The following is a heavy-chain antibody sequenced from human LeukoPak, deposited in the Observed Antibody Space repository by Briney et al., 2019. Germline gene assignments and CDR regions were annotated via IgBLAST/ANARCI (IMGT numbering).Heavy chain of an antibody. CDR3: ARDGLDPGYFDY. V-gene: IGHV3-21*01. CDR2: ISSSSSYI. Sequence: GGSLRLSCAASGFTFSSYSMNWVRQAPGKGLEWVSSISSSSSYIYYADSVKGRFTISRDNAKNSLYLQMNSLRAEDTAVYYCARDGLDPGYFDYWGQGTLVTASS. CDR1: GFTFSSYS. D-gene: IGHD1-1*01. J-gene: IGHJ4*02.